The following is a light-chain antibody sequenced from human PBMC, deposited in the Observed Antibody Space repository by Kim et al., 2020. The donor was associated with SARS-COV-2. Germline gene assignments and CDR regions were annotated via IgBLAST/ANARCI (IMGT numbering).Light chain of an antibody. CDR1: KLGDKY. CDR3: QAWDSSTADVV. V-gene: IGLV3-1*01. CDR2: QDS. J-gene: IGLJ2*01. Sequence: SYELTQRPSVSVSPGQTASITCSGDKLGDKYACWYQQKPGQSPVLVIYQDSKRPSGIPERFSGSNSGNTATLTISGTQAMDEADYYCQAWDSSTADVVFGGGTQLTVL.